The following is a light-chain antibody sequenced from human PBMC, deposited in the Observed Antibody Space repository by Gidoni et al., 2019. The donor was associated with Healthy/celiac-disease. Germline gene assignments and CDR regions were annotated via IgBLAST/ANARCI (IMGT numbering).Light chain of an antibody. Sequence: DIPMTPSPSSLSVSVGDRVTITCPASQVICNYLNWYQQKPGKAPKLLIYDASNLETGVPSRFSGSGSGTDFTFTISSLQPEDIATYYCQQYDSLPPFTFGPGTKVEIK. CDR1: QVICNY. CDR2: DAS. J-gene: IGKJ3*01. CDR3: QQYDSLPPFT. V-gene: IGKV1-33*01.